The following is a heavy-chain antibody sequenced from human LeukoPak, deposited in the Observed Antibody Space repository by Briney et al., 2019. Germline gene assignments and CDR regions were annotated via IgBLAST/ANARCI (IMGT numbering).Heavy chain of an antibody. J-gene: IGHJ4*02. CDR2: ISSSSDHI. Sequence: PGGSLRVSCAASGSTFSSYSMKWVRQAPGKGLEWVSSISSSSDHIAYADSVKGRFTISRDNAKNALYLQVNSLRAEDTAVYYCARGVVPAAFDYWGQGTLVTVSS. D-gene: IGHD2-2*01. V-gene: IGHV3-21*01. CDR3: ARGVVPAAFDY. CDR1: GSTFSSYS.